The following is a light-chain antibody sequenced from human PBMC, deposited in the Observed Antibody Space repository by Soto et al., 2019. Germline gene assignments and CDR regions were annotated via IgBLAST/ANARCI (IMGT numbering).Light chain of an antibody. J-gene: IGKJ1*01. CDR1: QSVSSDY. Sequence: DIVLTQSPATLSLSPGERATLSCRASQSVSSDYFAWYQQKPGLAPRLLIYDASTRATGIPDRFRGSGSGTDFTLTIGRLEPEDFAVYYCQQCGSSPTTFGQGTKVEIK. CDR3: QQCGSSPTT. V-gene: IGKV3D-20*01. CDR2: DAS.